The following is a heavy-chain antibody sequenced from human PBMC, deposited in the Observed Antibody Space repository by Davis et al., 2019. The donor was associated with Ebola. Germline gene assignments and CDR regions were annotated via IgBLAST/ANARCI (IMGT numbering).Heavy chain of an antibody. CDR1: GGSISSYY. CDR3: ARLVAYYYDSSGYSSKYYFDY. V-gene: IGHV4-59*04. D-gene: IGHD3-22*01. J-gene: IGHJ4*02. CDR2: IYYSGST. Sequence: MPGGSLRLSCTVSGGSISSYYWSWIRQPPGKGLEWIGYIYYSGSTYYNPSLKSRVTISVDTSKNQFSLKLSSVTAADTAVYYCARLVAYYYDSSGYSSKYYFDYWGQGTLVIVSS.